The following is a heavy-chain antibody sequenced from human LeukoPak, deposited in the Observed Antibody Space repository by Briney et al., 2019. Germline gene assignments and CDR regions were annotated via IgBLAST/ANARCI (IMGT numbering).Heavy chain of an antibody. CDR2: IDPNSGGT. D-gene: IGHD6-25*01. V-gene: IGHV1-2*02. CDR3: ARDQSGIAAD. Sequence: ASVKVSFKASGYTFTVYYMHWVRQAPGQGLEWMGWIDPNSGGTNYAQKFQGRVTMTRDTSISTAYMELSRLRSDDTAVYYCARDQSGIAADWGQGTLVTVSS. CDR1: GYTFTVYY. J-gene: IGHJ4*02.